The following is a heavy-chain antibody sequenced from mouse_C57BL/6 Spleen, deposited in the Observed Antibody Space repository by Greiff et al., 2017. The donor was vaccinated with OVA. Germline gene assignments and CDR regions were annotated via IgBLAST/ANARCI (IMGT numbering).Heavy chain of an antibody. V-gene: IGHV1-62-2*01. Sequence: QVHVKQSGAELVKPGASVKLSCKASGYTFTEYTIHWVKQRSGQGLEWIGWFYPGSGSIKYNEKFKDKATLTADKSSSTVYMELSRLTSEDSAVYFCARHVDYGSSLDYWGQGTTLTVSS. D-gene: IGHD1-1*01. CDR3: ARHVDYGSSLDY. CDR2: FYPGSGSI. J-gene: IGHJ2*01. CDR1: GYTFTEYT.